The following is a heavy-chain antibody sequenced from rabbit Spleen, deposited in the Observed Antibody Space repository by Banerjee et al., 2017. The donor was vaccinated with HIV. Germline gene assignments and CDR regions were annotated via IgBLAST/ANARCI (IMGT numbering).Heavy chain of an antibody. V-gene: IGHV1S45*01. CDR3: ARSGYVGGDYTWDL. D-gene: IGHD1-1*01. Sequence: EQLEESGGGLVKPEGSLTLTCKASGVSFSDKDVMCWVRQAPGKGLEWIACINAATGKPVYATWAKGRFTISTTSSTTVTLQMTSLTAADTATYFCARSGYVGGDYTWDLWGPGTLVTVS. CDR2: INAATGKP. J-gene: IGHJ4*01. CDR1: GVSFSDKDV.